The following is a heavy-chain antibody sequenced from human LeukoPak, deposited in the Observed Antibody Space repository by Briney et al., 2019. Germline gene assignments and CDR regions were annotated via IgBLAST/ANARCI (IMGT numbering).Heavy chain of an antibody. CDR2: MYYSGST. V-gene: IGHV4-59*01. J-gene: IGHJ4*02. D-gene: IGHD3-10*01. Sequence: SETLSLTCTVSGGSINGYYWTWIRLSPGKELEWIGYMYYSGSTNYNPSLKSRVTMSVDTPKNQFSLKLSSVTAADTAVYYCARRATSGSPYYLDYWGQGTLVTVSS. CDR1: GGSINGYY. CDR3: ARRATSGSPYYLDY.